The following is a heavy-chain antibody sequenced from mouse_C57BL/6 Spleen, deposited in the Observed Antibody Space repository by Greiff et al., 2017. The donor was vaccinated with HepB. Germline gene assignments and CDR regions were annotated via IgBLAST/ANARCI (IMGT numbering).Heavy chain of an antibody. V-gene: IGHV1-82*01. CDR2: IYPGDGDT. Sequence: QVQLQQSGPELVKPGASVKISCKASGYAFSSSWMNWVKQRPGKGLEWIGRIYPGDGDTNYNGKFKGKATLTADKSSSTAYMQLSSLTSEDSAVYFCARGGWDVEGYWGQGTTLTVSS. D-gene: IGHD4-1*01. J-gene: IGHJ2*01. CDR3: ARGGWDVEGY. CDR1: GYAFSSSW.